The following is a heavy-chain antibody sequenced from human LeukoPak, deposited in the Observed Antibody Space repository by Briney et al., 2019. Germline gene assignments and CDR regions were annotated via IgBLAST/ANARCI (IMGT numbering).Heavy chain of an antibody. CDR3: ARVIVEMATITRDSDAFEI. V-gene: IGHV1-2*06. CDR2: INPNSGGT. CDR1: GYTFTGYY. Sequence: ASVKVSCKASGYTFTGYYMHLVRQAPGQGLEWMGRINPNSGGTNYAQKFQGRVTMTRDTSISTAYMELSRLRSDDTAVYYCARVIVEMATITRDSDAFEIWGQGTMVTVSS. D-gene: IGHD5-24*01. J-gene: IGHJ3*02.